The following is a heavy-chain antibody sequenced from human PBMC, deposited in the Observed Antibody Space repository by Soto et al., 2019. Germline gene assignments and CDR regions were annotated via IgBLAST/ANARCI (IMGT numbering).Heavy chain of an antibody. CDR1: GGTFSSYT. Sequence: QVQLVQSGAEVKKPGSSVKVSCKASGGTFSSYTISWVRQAPGQGLEWMGRIIPILGIANYAQKFQGRDTITADKSTSTAYMERSSLRSEDTAVYYCARANLAAAGSLISSWFDPWGQGTLVTVSS. CDR3: ARANLAAAGSLISSWFDP. D-gene: IGHD6-13*01. J-gene: IGHJ5*02. V-gene: IGHV1-69*02. CDR2: IIPILGIA.